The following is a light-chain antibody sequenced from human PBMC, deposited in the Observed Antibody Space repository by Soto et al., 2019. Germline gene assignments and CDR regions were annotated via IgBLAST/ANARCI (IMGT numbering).Light chain of an antibody. CDR2: DVT. Sequence: QSALTQPASVSGSPGQSIAISCTGTSSDVGAYNYVSWYQQHPGKAPKIMIYDVTNRPSGVSNRFSGSKSGNTASLTISGLQAEDEADYYFSSYTSSGNYVFGPGTKLTVL. V-gene: IGLV2-14*01. CDR3: SSYTSSGNYV. CDR1: SSDVGAYNY. J-gene: IGLJ1*01.